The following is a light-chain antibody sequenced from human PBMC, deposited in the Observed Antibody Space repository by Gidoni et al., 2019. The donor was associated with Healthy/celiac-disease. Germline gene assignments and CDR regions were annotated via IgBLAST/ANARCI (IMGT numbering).Light chain of an antibody. V-gene: IGKV4-1*01. CDR3: QQYYSSFQVT. J-gene: IGKJ3*01. CDR1: QSVLYSSNNKNY. CDR2: WAS. Sequence: DIVMTQSPDSLAVSLGERATINCKSSQSVLYSSNNKNYLAWYQQKPGQPPKLLIYWASTRESGVPDRFSGSGSGTDFTLTISSLQAEDVAVYYCQQYYSSFQVTFGPGTKVDIK.